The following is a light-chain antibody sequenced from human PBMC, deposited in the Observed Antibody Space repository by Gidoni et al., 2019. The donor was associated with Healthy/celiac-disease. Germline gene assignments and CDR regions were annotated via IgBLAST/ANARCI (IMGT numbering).Light chain of an antibody. CDR2: DAS. V-gene: IGKV1-33*01. CDR1: QDISNY. CDR3: QQYDNLPL. J-gene: IGKJ5*01. Sequence: DIQMIQSLSSLSASVGDRVTITCQASQDISNYLNWYQQKPGKAPTLLIYDASNLETGIPSRFKGSGSRTDFTFTISGLQPEDIATYYCQQYDNLPLFGQGTRVEIK.